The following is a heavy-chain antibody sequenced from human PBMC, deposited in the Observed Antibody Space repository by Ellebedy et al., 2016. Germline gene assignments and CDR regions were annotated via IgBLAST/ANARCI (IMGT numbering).Heavy chain of an antibody. V-gene: IGHV3-11*01. CDR2: ISSSGGII. Sequence: GGSLRLSCAASGFTFSDYYMSWIRQTPGKGLEWVSFISSSGGIIHYADSVKGRFTISRDNAKNSLYLQMNSLRAEDTAVYYCARGRNGGNSDFRYWGQGTLVTVSS. D-gene: IGHD4-23*01. J-gene: IGHJ4*02. CDR3: ARGRNGGNSDFRY. CDR1: GFTFSDYY.